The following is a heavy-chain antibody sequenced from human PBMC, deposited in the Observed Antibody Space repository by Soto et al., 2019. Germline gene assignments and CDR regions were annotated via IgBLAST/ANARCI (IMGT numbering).Heavy chain of an antibody. Sequence: GGSLRLSCAASGFTFSTYSMNWVRQAPGKGLEWVSSISNGSRYIYYADSVKGRFAISRDNAKNSLYLQMNSLRAEDTAVYYCTATTVTSDFHYWGQGALLTVSS. CDR1: GFTFSTYS. CDR2: ISNGSRYI. CDR3: TATTVTSDFHY. D-gene: IGHD4-17*01. J-gene: IGHJ4*02. V-gene: IGHV3-21*01.